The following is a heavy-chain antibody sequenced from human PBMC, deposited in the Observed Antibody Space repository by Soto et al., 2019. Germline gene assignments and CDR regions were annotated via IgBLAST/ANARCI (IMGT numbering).Heavy chain of an antibody. V-gene: IGHV3-30*18. D-gene: IGHD6-19*01. CDR2: ISYDGSNK. CDR1: GFTFSSYG. Sequence: GGSLRLSCAASGFTFSSYGMHWVRQAPGKGLEWVAVISYDGSNKYYADSVKGRFTISRDNSKNTLYLQMNSLRAEDTAVYYCAKDQGSGWYELLGVYYYYGMDVWGQGTTVTVSS. J-gene: IGHJ6*02. CDR3: AKDQGSGWYELLGVYYYYGMDV.